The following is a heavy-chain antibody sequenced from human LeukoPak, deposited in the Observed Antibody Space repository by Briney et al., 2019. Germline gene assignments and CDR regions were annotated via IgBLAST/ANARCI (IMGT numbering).Heavy chain of an antibody. CDR1: GYSISSGYY. CDR3: ATRYCSGGSCYLNY. V-gene: IGHV4-38-2*01. CDR2: IYHSGST. J-gene: IGHJ4*02. Sequence: SETLSLTCAVSGYSISSGYYWGWIRQPPGKGLEWIGSIYHSGSTYYNPSLKSRVTISVDTSKNQFCLKMSSVTAADTAVYYCATRYCSGGSCYLNYWGPGNLVTVSS. D-gene: IGHD2-15*01.